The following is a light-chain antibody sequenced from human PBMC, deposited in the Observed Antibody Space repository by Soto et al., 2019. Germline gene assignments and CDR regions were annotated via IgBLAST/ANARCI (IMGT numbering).Light chain of an antibody. CDR1: QTVSSNY. Sequence: EIVLTQSPGTLSLSPGERATLSCRASQTVSSNYLSWYQQKPGQAPRLLIYDASTRATGIPDRFSGSGSGTDFTLTISRLEPEDFAMYYCQQYGTSPQTFGQGTKAEIK. CDR2: DAS. V-gene: IGKV3-20*01. J-gene: IGKJ1*01. CDR3: QQYGTSPQT.